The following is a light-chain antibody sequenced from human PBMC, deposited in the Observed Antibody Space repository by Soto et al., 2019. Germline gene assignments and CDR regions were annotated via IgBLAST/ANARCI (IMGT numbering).Light chain of an antibody. V-gene: IGLV2-11*01. CDR1: SSDIGGYNY. J-gene: IGLJ1*01. CDR2: DVS. CDR3: CSYAGTTHV. Sequence: QSALTQPPSVSGSPGQSVTICCTGTSSDIGGYNYVSWYQQLPGKAPKLMIYDVSKRPSGVPDRFSGSNSGNTASLTISGLQAEDEADYYCCSYAGTTHVFGTGTKLTVL.